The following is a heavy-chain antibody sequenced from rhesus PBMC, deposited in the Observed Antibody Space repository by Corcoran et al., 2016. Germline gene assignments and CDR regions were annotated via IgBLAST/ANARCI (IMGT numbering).Heavy chain of an antibody. J-gene: IGHJ4*01. CDR2: IYGSGGST. V-gene: IGHV4S11*01. D-gene: IGHD1-44*02. CDR1: GGSISSNY. CDR3: ARGPPEWELQGYYFDY. Sequence: QVQLQESGPGLVKPLETLSLTCAVSGGSISSNYWSWIRQPPGKGLEWIGYIYGSGGSTNYNPSLKSRVTLSVDTSKNQFSLKLSSVTAADTAVYYCARGPPEWELQGYYFDYWGQGVLVTVSS.